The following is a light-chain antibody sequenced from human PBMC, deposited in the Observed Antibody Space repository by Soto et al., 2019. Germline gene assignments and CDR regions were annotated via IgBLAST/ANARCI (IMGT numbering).Light chain of an antibody. CDR3: SSYTSSSTLV. V-gene: IGLV2-14*03. Sequence: QSVLPQPASVSGSPGQSITVSCTGTSSDVGGYDYVSWYQHHPGKAPKLMIYDVSYRPSGVSNRFSGSKSGNTASLTISGLQAEDEADYYCSSYTSSSTLVFGTGTKLNVL. J-gene: IGLJ1*01. CDR1: SSDVGGYDY. CDR2: DVS.